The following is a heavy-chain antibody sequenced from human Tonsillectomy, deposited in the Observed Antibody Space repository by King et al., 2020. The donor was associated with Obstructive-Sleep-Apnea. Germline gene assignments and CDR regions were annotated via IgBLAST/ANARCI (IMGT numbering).Heavy chain of an antibody. J-gene: IGHJ5*02. D-gene: IGHD3/OR15-3a*01. V-gene: IGHV3-15*01. Sequence: VQLVESGGGLVEPGGSLRLSCAASGFTFSNAWMSWVRQAPGKGLEWVGRFKAKTDAGTTDYAAPGKGRFNLSKNASENTVYLQLNNLKSEDTAVYYCTSNHGTGAAYFDTWGQGALVTVSS. CDR3: TSNHGTGAAYFDT. CDR1: GFTFSNAW. CDR2: FKAKTDAGTT.